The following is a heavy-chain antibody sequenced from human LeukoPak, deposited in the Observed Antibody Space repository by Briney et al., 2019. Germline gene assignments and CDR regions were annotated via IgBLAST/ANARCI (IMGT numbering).Heavy chain of an antibody. J-gene: IGHJ4*02. D-gene: IGHD3-22*01. Sequence: PGGSLRLSCAASGFTLSSYGIHWVRQAPGKGLEWVSFIQYDGSTKDYSESVKGRFTISRDNAKNTLYLQMNSLRAEDTAVYYCARGHSSGWLRYFDYWGQGTLVTVSS. V-gene: IGHV3-30*02. CDR2: IQYDGSTK. CDR3: ARGHSSGWLRYFDY. CDR1: GFTLSSYG.